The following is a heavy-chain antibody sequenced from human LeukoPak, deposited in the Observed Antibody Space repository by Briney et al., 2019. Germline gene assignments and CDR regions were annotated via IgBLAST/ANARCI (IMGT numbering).Heavy chain of an antibody. D-gene: IGHD2-21*02. Sequence: GGSLRLSCAASGLTFRNYGVHWVRQDPGKGLVWVSYISSDGSVTKYADSVKGRFTISRDNAVNTLYLQMNSLRVEDTAVYYCVRGSLRLPRSTPDYWGQGTLVTVSS. CDR2: ISSDGSVT. J-gene: IGHJ4*02. V-gene: IGHV3-74*03. CDR1: GLTFRNYG. CDR3: VRGSLRLPRSTPDY.